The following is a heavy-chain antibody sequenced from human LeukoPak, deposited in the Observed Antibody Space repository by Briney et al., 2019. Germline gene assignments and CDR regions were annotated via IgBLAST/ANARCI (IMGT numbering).Heavy chain of an antibody. J-gene: IGHJ3*02. CDR3: AKDLGYGDYATDAFDI. CDR2: ISYDGSNK. V-gene: IGHV3-30*18. Sequence: PGGSLRLSCAASGFTFSSYGMHWVRQAPGKGLEWVAVISYDGSNKYYADSVKGRFTISRDNSKNTLYLQMNSLRAEDTAVYYCAKDLGYGDYATDAFDIWGQGTMVTVSS. CDR1: GFTFSSYG. D-gene: IGHD4-17*01.